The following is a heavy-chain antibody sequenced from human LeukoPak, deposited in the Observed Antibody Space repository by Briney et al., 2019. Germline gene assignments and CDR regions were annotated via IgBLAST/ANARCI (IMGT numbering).Heavy chain of an antibody. V-gene: IGHV4-59*08. CDR2: IYYSGST. Sequence: NTSETLSLTCTVSGGSISSYYWSWVRQPPGKGLDWIGYIYYSGSTNYNPSLKGRATIPVDTPKNQFSLKLSSVTAADTAVYYCARHKDHYDSSGYYSPSDYWGQGTLVTVSS. J-gene: IGHJ4*02. CDR1: GGSISSYY. D-gene: IGHD3-22*01. CDR3: ARHKDHYDSSGYYSPSDY.